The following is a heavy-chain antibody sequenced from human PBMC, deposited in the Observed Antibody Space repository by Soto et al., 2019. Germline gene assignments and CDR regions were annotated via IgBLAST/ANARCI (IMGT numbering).Heavy chain of an antibody. J-gene: IGHJ5*02. CDR1: GSSIIGYY. Sequence: GESSETLSLTCTFSGSSIIGYYWTWIRQSPERGLEWIGYIHYSGSANYNPSLNSRLTMSVDRSKSQFSMKLASVTAADTAVYFCAGMPYTSGLRFDPWGPGTLVTVSS. CDR3: AGMPYTSGLRFDP. V-gene: IGHV4-59*03. D-gene: IGHD6-19*01. CDR2: IHYSGSA.